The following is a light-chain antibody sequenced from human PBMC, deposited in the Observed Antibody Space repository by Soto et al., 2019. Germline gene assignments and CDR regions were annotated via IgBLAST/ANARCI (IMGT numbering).Light chain of an antibody. Sequence: EIVLTQSPGTPSLSPGGRATLSCRASQSLTNSFIAWYQQKPGQAPRLLIYDTSSRATGIPDRFSGSGSGTDFTLTISRLEPEDFAVFFCQQYGTSEIIFGQGTRLEIK. CDR2: DTS. V-gene: IGKV3-20*01. J-gene: IGKJ5*01. CDR3: QQYGTSEII. CDR1: QSLTNSF.